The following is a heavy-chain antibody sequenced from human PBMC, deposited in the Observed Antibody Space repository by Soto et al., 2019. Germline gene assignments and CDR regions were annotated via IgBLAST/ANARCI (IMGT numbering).Heavy chain of an antibody. CDR1: GFTFSSYG. Sequence: PGGSLRLSCAASGFTFSSYGMNWVRQAPGKGLEWVAVIWYDGSNKYYADSVKGRFTISRDNSKNTLYLQMNSLRAEDTAVYYCARGDYGGNSDYYGMDVWGQGTTVTVSS. V-gene: IGHV3-33*01. CDR2: IWYDGSNK. CDR3: ARGDYGGNSDYYGMDV. J-gene: IGHJ6*02. D-gene: IGHD4-17*01.